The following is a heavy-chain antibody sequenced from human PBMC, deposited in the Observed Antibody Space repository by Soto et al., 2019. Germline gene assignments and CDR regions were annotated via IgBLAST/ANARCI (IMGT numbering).Heavy chain of an antibody. D-gene: IGHD1-1*01. CDR1: GFTFSNYW. J-gene: IGHJ4*02. CDR3: AGGTGWVHDY. Sequence: GGSLRLSCAGSGFTFSNYWMNWVRQTPGKGLEWVANIKQDGSAKNYVESVKGRFTISRDNAKNLVYLQTNSLRAEDTAVYYCAGGTGWVHDYWGQGTLVTVS. V-gene: IGHV3-7*04. CDR2: IKQDGSAK.